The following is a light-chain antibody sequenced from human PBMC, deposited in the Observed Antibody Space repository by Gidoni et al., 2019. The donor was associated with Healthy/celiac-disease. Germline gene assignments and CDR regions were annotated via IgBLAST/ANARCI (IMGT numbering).Light chain of an antibody. J-gene: IGLJ1*01. CDR1: NIGSKS. Sequence: SYVLSQPPSASVAPGKTARITCGGNNIGSKSVHWYQQKPGQAPVLVVYDDSDRPSGIPERFSGSNSGNAATLTISRVEAGDEADYYCQVWDSSSDHYVFGTGTKVTVL. V-gene: IGLV3-21*03. CDR3: QVWDSSSDHYV. CDR2: DDS.